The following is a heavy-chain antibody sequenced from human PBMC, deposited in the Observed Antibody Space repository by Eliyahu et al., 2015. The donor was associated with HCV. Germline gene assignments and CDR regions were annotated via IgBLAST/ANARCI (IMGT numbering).Heavy chain of an antibody. Sequence: QVQLVQSGAEVKKPGASVKVSCKASGYTFTSYAMHWVRQAPGQRLEWMGWINAGNGNTKYSQKFQGRVTITRDTSASTAYMELSSLRSEDTAVYYCARVQWPYGPHYYYGMDVWGQGTTVTVSS. D-gene: IGHD6-19*01. V-gene: IGHV1-3*01. CDR1: GYTFTSYA. J-gene: IGHJ6*02. CDR3: ARVQWPYGPHYYYGMDV. CDR2: INAGNGNT.